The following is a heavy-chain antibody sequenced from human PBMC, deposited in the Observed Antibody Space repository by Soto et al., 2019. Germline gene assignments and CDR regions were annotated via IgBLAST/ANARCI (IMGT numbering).Heavy chain of an antibody. CDR2: IYYSGST. D-gene: IGHD1-26*01. V-gene: IGHV4-30-4*01. CDR1: GGSISSGDYY. CDR3: ARDRAIVGASNWFDP. Sequence: QVQLQESGPGLVKPSQTLSLTCTVSGGSISSGDYYWSWIRQPPGKGLEWIGYIYYSGSTYYNPSLKSRVTISVDTSKNQFSLKLSSVTAADTAVYYCARDRAIVGASNWFDPWGQGTLVTVSS. J-gene: IGHJ5*02.